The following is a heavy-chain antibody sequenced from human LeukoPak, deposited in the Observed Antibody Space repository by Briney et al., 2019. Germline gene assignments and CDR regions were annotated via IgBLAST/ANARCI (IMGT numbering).Heavy chain of an antibody. CDR2: INPSGGST. CDR3: ARDSDDSSGYPFGAIFDY. J-gene: IGHJ4*02. Sequence: ASVTVSCKASGYTFTSYYMHWVRQAPGQGLEWMGIINPSGGSTSYAQKFQGRVTMTRDTATSTVYMELSSLRSEDTAVYYCARDSDDSSGYPFGAIFDYWGQGTLVTVSS. D-gene: IGHD3-22*01. V-gene: IGHV1-46*01. CDR1: GYTFTSYY.